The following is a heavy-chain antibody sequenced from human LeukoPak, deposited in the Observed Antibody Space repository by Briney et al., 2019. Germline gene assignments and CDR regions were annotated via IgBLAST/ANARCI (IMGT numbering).Heavy chain of an antibody. CDR3: ARVSGAAAGTPYYYHYMDV. Sequence: SVKVSCKTSGGTSSSYAISWVRQAPGQGLEWMGGIIPIFGTANYAQKFQGRVTITTDESTSTAYMELSSLRSEDTAVYYCARVSGAAAGTPYYYHYMDVWGKGTTVTVSS. V-gene: IGHV1-69*05. CDR1: GGTSSSYA. CDR2: IIPIFGTA. D-gene: IGHD6-13*01. J-gene: IGHJ6*03.